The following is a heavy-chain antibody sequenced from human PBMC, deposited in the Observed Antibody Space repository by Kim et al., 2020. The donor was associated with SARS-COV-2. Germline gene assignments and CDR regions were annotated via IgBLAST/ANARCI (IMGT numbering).Heavy chain of an antibody. V-gene: IGHV4-59*01. J-gene: IGHJ4*02. CDR1: GGSISSYY. D-gene: IGHD5-12*01. CDR2: IYYSGST. Sequence: SETLSLTCTVSGGSISSYYWSWIRQPPGKGLEWIGYIYYSGSTNYNPSLKSRVTISVDTSKNQFSLKLSSVTAADTAVYYCARLRGYGVNYYFDYWGQGTLVTVSS. CDR3: ARLRGYGVNYYFDY.